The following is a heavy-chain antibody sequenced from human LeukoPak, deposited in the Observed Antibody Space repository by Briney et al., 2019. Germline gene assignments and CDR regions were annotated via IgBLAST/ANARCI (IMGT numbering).Heavy chain of an antibody. CDR1: GFSFSSYS. D-gene: IGHD5-12*01. Sequence: GGALRLSCATSGFSFSSYSIHWVRQAPGKGLEWVGVISSDGNSKNFALSVKGRFAISRDNSKNTLFLQMNNLRSEDTALYYCVSPTADYPFLYYFDSWGQGTLVTVSS. CDR2: ISSDGNSK. CDR3: VSPTADYPFLYYFDS. V-gene: IGHV3-30*09. J-gene: IGHJ4*02.